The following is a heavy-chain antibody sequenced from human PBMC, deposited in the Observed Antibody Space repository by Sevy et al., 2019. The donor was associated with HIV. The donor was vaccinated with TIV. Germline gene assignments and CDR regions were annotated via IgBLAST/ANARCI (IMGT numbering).Heavy chain of an antibody. CDR3: GKGGGGHYDPDEIGYYFYYYNMDV. D-gene: IGHD3-22*01. V-gene: IGHV3-23*01. J-gene: IGHJ6*03. CDR1: GFSLDSYG. CDR2: ISGSGTRT. Sequence: GGSLRLSCAVSGFSLDSYGMTWVRQAPGKGLEWVSGISGSGTRTYYADSVKGRFSISRHNSKNRLYLQMNSLGGEDTGIFYWGKGGGGHYDPDEIGYYFYYYNMDVWGKGTTVTVSS.